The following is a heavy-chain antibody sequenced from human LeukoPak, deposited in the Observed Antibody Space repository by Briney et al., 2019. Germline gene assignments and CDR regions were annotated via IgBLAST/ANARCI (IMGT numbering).Heavy chain of an antibody. CDR3: AKDVSGSNDY. J-gene: IGHJ4*02. Sequence: GGSLRLSCAASGFTFNNYDMHWVRQAPGKGLDWVTFIRYDGNEKYYTDSVKGRFTISRDNSKNTLYLQMDSLRAEDTAVYYCAKDVSGSNDYWGQGTLVTVSS. V-gene: IGHV3-30*02. D-gene: IGHD6-19*01. CDR2: IRYDGNEK. CDR1: GFTFNNYD.